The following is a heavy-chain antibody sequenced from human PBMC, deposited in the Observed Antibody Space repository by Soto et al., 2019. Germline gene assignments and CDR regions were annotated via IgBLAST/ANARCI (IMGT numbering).Heavy chain of an antibody. CDR1: GFTLSSYS. D-gene: IGHD3-22*01. CDR3: ARDVGYDSSGSPFDY. J-gene: IGHJ4*02. CDR2: ISSSSSTI. Sequence: VGSLRLSCEASGFTLSSYSMNWVRQAPGKGLEWVSYISSSSSTIYYADSVKGRFTISRDNAKNSLYLQMNSLRDEDTAVYCCARDVGYDSSGSPFDYWGQGTLVTVSS. V-gene: IGHV3-48*02.